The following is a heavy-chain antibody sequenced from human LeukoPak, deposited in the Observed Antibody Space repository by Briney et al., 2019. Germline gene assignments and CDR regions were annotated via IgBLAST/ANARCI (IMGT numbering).Heavy chain of an antibody. J-gene: IGHJ4*02. CDR1: GGSISSGSYY. CDR3: ARNVLRFLEWLSDFDY. Sequence: SETLSLTCTVSGGSISSGSYYWGWIRQPPGKGLERIGSIYYSGSTYYNPSLKSRVTISVDTSKNQFSLKLSSVTAADTAVYYCARNVLRFLEWLSDFDYWGQGTLVTVSS. CDR2: IYYSGST. V-gene: IGHV4-39*01. D-gene: IGHD3-3*01.